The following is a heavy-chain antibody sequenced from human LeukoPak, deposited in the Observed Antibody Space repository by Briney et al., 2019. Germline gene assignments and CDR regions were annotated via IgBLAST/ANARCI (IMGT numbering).Heavy chain of an antibody. CDR2: MSPKTGKT. J-gene: IGHJ4*02. CDR3: ARTPTGGDIDY. Sequence: ASVKVSCKASGYTFTGYYMHWVRQATGQGLEWMGWMSPKTGKTGYAFRFQGRVTMTSNPSISTAYLELSSLRSDDTAVYYCARTPTGGDIDYWGQGTLVTVSS. D-gene: IGHD2-21*02. CDR1: GYTFTGYY. V-gene: IGHV1-8*02.